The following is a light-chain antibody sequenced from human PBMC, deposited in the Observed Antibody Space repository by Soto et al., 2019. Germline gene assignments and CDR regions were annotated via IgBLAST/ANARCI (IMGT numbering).Light chain of an antibody. J-gene: IGKJ5*01. Sequence: IQLTQSPSSLSASVGDRVTIACRASQGISSSLAWYQQKPGKAPKLLSYEASTLQSGVPSRFSGSGSGTDFTLTISSLQPEDFASYYCQQLNSYPMTFGQWTRLEIK. CDR2: EAS. CDR1: QGISSS. CDR3: QQLNSYPMT. V-gene: IGKV1-9*01.